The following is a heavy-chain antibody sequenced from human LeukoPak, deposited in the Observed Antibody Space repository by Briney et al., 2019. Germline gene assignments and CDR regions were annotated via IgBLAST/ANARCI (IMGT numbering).Heavy chain of an antibody. CDR2: IIPIFGTA. J-gene: IGHJ4*02. Sequence: ASVKVSCKASGGTFSSYAISWVRQAPGQGLEWMGGIIPIFGTANYAQKFQGRVTITADESTSTAYMELSSLRSEDTALYYGARARGGLATITFDYGAQGTRVTVSS. V-gene: IGHV1-69*13. CDR1: GGTFSSYA. D-gene: IGHD5-24*01. CDR3: ARARGGLATITFDY.